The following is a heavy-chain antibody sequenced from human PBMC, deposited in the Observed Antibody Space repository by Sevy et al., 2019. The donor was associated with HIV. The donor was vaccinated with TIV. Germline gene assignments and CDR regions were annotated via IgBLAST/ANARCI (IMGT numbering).Heavy chain of an antibody. J-gene: IGHJ5*02. CDR1: GYTFTSYG. Sequence: ASVKVSCKASGYTFTSYGISWVRQAPGQGLEWMGWISAYNGNTNYAQKLQGRVTMTTDTSTSTAYMELRSLRSDDTAVYYCARAAIPDRSIAARMTGFDPWGQGTLVTVSS. CDR2: ISAYNGNT. V-gene: IGHV1-18*01. CDR3: ARAAIPDRSIAARMTGFDP. D-gene: IGHD6-6*01.